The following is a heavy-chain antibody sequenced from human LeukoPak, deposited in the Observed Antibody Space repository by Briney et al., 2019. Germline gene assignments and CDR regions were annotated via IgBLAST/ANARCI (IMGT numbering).Heavy chain of an antibody. CDR2: IYYSGST. V-gene: IGHV4-39*01. J-gene: IGHJ5*02. CDR1: GGSISSSSYY. D-gene: IGHD1-26*01. Sequence: PSETLSLTCTVSGGSISSSSYYWGWIRQPPGKGLEWIGSIYYSGSTYYNPSLKSRVTISVDTSKNQLSLKLSSLTAADTAVYYCARHEYSGSYYGLSWFDPWGQGTLVTVSS. CDR3: ARHEYSGSYYGLSWFDP.